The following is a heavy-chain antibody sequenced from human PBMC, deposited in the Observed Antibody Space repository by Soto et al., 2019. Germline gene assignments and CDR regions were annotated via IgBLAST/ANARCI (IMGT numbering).Heavy chain of an antibody. D-gene: IGHD6-19*01. CDR2: IIPILGIA. Sequence: QVQLVQSGAEVKKPGSSVKVSCKASGGTFSSYTISWVRQAPGQGLEWMGRIIPILGIANYAPKFHARVTINADKSTSTAYMDRSSVRSEDTAVYYCASGTAVAGTQVGYGMDVCGQGTKVAVCS. CDR1: GGTFSSYT. V-gene: IGHV1-69*02. CDR3: ASGTAVAGTQVGYGMDV. J-gene: IGHJ6*02.